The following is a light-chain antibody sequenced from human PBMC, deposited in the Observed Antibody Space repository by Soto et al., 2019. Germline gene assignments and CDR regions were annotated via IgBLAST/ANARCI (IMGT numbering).Light chain of an antibody. CDR1: SSDVGGYNY. V-gene: IGLV2-14*01. CDR2: EVS. Sequence: QSVLTQPASVSGSPGQSITISCTGTSSDVGGYNYVSWYQHHPGKAPKVMIYEVSNRPSGVSTRFSGSKSGNTASLTISGLQAEDEADYYCTSYTRSGSVVFGGGTQLTVL. J-gene: IGLJ2*01. CDR3: TSYTRSGSVV.